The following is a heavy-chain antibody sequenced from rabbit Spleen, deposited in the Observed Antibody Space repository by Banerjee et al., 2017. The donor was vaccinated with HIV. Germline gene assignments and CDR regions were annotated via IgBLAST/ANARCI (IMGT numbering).Heavy chain of an antibody. CDR1: GFSFSSSDY. CDR3: ARDAGTSFSTYGMDV. CDR2: IAGSSSGFT. J-gene: IGHJ6*01. D-gene: IGHD8-1*01. Sequence: QSLEESGGDLVKPGASLTLTCTASGFSFSSSDYICWVRQAPGKGLEWISCIAGSSSGFTYSATWAKGRFTISKTSSTTVTLQMTSLTVADTATYFCARDAGTSFSTYGMDVWGPGTLVTVS. V-gene: IGHV1S40*01.